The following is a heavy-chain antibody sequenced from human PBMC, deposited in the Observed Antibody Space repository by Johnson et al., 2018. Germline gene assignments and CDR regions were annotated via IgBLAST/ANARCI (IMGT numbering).Heavy chain of an antibody. Sequence: QVQLQQLGAVLLKPSETLSLTCAVYGGSFSGYYWSWIRQSPTKGLEWIGEINHRESTNYNPSLKSRVTISVDTSKNQFSLKLSSVTAADTAVYYCAKRCAGVSCTTPTFGFWENRYYMDGWGRGTTVTVSS. CDR1: GGSFSGYY. D-gene: IGHD2-21*01. CDR3: AKRCAGVSCTTPTFGFWENRYYMDG. V-gene: IGHV4-34*01. CDR2: INHREST. J-gene: IGHJ6*03.